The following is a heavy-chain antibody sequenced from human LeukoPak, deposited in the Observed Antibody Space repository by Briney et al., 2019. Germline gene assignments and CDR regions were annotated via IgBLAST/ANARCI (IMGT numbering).Heavy chain of an antibody. J-gene: IGHJ6*03. Sequence: SETLSLTCAVYGGSFSGYYWSWIRQPAGKGLEWIGRIYTSGSTNYNPSLESRVTMSVDTSKNQFSLKLSSVTAADTAVYYCARAGSSSSTYYYYMDVWGKGTTVTVSS. CDR2: IYTSGST. CDR3: ARAGSSSSTYYYYMDV. CDR1: GGSFSGYY. D-gene: IGHD6-6*01. V-gene: IGHV4-59*10.